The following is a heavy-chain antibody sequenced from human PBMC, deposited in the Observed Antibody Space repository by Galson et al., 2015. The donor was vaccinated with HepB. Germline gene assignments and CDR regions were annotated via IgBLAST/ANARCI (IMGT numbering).Heavy chain of an antibody. J-gene: IGHJ4*02. D-gene: IGHD1-26*01. CDR3: TKGAQPYRGAAIDY. V-gene: IGHV3-30*18. CDR2: ISYDGSNK. CDR1: GFTFSSFG. Sequence: LGLSCAASGFTFSSFGIHWVRQTPGKELEWVALISYDGSNKYYADSVKGRFTISRDNSKNTLYLQMNSLRAEDTAVYYCTKGAQPYRGAAIDYWGQGTLVTVSS.